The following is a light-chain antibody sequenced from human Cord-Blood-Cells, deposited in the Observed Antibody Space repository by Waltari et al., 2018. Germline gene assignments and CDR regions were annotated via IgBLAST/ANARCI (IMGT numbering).Light chain of an antibody. CDR1: QSVSSN. Sequence: EIVMTQSPATLSVAQGERATLSCRASQSVSSNLACYQQKPGQAPRHLIYGASTRATGNPARFSGSGSGTEFTLTISSLQSEDFAVYYCQQYNNWPPYTFGQGTKLEIK. J-gene: IGKJ2*01. V-gene: IGKV3-15*01. CDR2: GAS. CDR3: QQYNNWPPYT.